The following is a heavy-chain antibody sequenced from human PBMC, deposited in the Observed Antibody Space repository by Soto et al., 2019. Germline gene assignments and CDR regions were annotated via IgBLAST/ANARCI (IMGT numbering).Heavy chain of an antibody. CDR3: ARAVSTPYYYYGMDV. CDR1: GGSITSTTYY. Sequence: LSLTCTVSGGSITSTTYYWGWIRQPPVKGLEWIGYVYYSGSXYXXXXXXSRVTISVDTSKNQFSLKLSSVTAADTAVYYCARAVSTPYYYYGMDVWGQGTTVTVSS. CDR2: VYYSGSX. V-gene: IGHV4-30-4*08. J-gene: IGHJ6*02.